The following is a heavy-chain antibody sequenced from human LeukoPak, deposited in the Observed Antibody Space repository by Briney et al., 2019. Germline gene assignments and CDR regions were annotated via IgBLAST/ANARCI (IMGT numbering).Heavy chain of an antibody. CDR3: ARLGYCGGDCYSGPHYYYYYMDV. CDR1: GYSFTSYW. V-gene: IGHV5-51*01. D-gene: IGHD2-21*02. J-gene: IGHJ6*03. CDR2: IYPGDSDT. Sequence: GESLKISCKGSGYSFTSYWIGWVRQMPGKGLEWMGIIYPGDSDTRYSPSFKGQVTSSADKSISTAYLQWSSLKASDTAMYYCARLGYCGGDCYSGPHYYYYYMDVWGKGTTVTVSS.